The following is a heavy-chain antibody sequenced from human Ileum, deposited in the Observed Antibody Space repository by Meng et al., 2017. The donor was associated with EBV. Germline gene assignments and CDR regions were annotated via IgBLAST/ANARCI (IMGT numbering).Heavy chain of an antibody. D-gene: IGHD2-8*01. J-gene: IGHJ4*02. CDR2: IHHTRGP. V-gene: IGHV4-4*02. Sequence: VPLQGSGPGLVGPSGTLSLTGSVSGDSISNEHWWSWVRQSPGKGLEWIGEIHHTRGPNYNPSLKSRVIISVDKSNNHFSLRLSAVTAADTAVYYCASNGAFSLDHWGQGTLVTVSS. CDR1: GDSISNEHW. CDR3: ASNGAFSLDH.